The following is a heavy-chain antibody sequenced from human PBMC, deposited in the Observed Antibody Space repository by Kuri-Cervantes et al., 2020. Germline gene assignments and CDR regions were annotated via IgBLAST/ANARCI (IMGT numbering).Heavy chain of an antibody. Sequence: GESLKISCAASGFTFSDYYMSWIRQDPGKGLEWISYIRSTSNTIYYADSVKGRFTISRDNAKNSLYLQMNSLRAEDTAVYYCARGHYGLDVWGQGTTVTVSS. CDR2: IRSTSNTI. J-gene: IGHJ6*02. CDR3: ARGHYGLDV. V-gene: IGHV3-11*01. CDR1: GFTFSDYY.